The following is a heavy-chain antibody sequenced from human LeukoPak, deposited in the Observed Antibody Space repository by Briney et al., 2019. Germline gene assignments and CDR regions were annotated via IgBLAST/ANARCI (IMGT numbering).Heavy chain of an antibody. V-gene: IGHV3-30*04. J-gene: IGHJ4*02. Sequence: GGSLRLSCSASGFTFSDYAMNWVRQAPGKGLEWVAMISFDGSQRHFGDSVRGRFTVSRDNSKNTLYLQMNSLRAEDTAVYYCARGLQALGYWGQGTLVTVSS. D-gene: IGHD4-11*01. CDR3: ARGLQALGY. CDR2: ISFDGSQR. CDR1: GFTFSDYA.